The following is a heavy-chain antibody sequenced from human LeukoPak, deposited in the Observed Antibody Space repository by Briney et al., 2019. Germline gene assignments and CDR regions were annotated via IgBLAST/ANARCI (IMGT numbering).Heavy chain of an antibody. CDR2: IIPIFGTA. Sequence: SVKVSCKASGGTFSSYAISWVRQAPGQGLEWMGGIIPIFGTANYAQKFQGRVTITTDESTSTAYMELSSLRSEDTAVYYCARTSSAYYDFWSGYYPSEYYYYYMDVWGKGTTVTVSS. J-gene: IGHJ6*03. CDR3: ARTSSAYYDFWSGYYPSEYYYYYMDV. CDR1: GGTFSSYA. V-gene: IGHV1-69*05. D-gene: IGHD3-3*01.